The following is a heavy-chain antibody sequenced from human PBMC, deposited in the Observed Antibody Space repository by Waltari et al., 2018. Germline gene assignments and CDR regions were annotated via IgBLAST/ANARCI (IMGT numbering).Heavy chain of an antibody. V-gene: IGHV3-48*04. CDR2: ISSSSSTI. Sequence: EVQLVESGGGLVQPGGSLRLSCAASGFTFSSYSMNWVRQAPGKGLEWVSYISSSSSTIDYADSVKGRFTISRDNAKNSLYLQMNSLRAEDTAVYYCARVGEYSSSYRFDYWGQGTLVTVSS. J-gene: IGHJ4*02. CDR1: GFTFSSYS. D-gene: IGHD6-6*01. CDR3: ARVGEYSSSYRFDY.